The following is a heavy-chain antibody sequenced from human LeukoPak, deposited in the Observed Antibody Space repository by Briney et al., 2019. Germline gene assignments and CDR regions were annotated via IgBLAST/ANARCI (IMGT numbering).Heavy chain of an antibody. Sequence: SETLSLTCTVSGGSISSSSYYWGWIRQPPGKGLEWIGSIYYSGSTYYNPSLKSRVTISVDTSKNRFSLKLSSVTAADTAVYYCARQQLASSSWYPGGYFQHWGQGTLVTVSS. CDR3: ARQQLASSSWYPGGYFQH. CDR2: IYYSGST. J-gene: IGHJ1*01. D-gene: IGHD6-13*01. CDR1: GGSISSSSYY. V-gene: IGHV4-39*01.